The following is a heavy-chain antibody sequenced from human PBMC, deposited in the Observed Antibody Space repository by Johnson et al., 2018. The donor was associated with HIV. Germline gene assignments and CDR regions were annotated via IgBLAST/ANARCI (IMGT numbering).Heavy chain of an antibody. V-gene: IGHV3-9*01. J-gene: IGHJ3*02. CDR3: GKDQGWAIRTYYYDSSAPSGAFDI. Sequence: VQLVESGGGVVQPGRSPRLACAASGFTFSSYAMHWVRQPPGKGLEWVSGISWNSGSIGYADSVQGRFTISRDNAKNTLYLQMNSLRAEDTALYYCGKDQGWAIRTYYYDSSAPSGAFDIWGQGTMVTVSS. D-gene: IGHD3-22*01. CDR1: GFTFSSYA. CDR2: ISWNSGSI.